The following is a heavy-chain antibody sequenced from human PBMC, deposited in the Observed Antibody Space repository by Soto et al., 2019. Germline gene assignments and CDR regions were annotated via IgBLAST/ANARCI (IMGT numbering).Heavy chain of an antibody. V-gene: IGHV3-30-3*01. J-gene: IGHJ4*02. CDR3: ARVGVSSASYSFYFDY. CDR2: ISFDGSDT. D-gene: IGHD3-10*01. CDR1: GFAFSTYP. Sequence: PGGSLRLSCGASGFAFSTYPMHWVRQAPGKGLDWVAVISFDGSDTYYADSVKGRFTISRDNSRNTLYLQMNSLRAEDTAVYYCARVGVSSASYSFYFDYWGRGSLVTVSS.